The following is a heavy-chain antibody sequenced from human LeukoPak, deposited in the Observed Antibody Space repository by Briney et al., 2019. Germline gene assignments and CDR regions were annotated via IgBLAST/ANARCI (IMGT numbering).Heavy chain of an antibody. CDR1: AFTLSSYD. J-gene: IGHJ6*02. Sequence: PGGSLRLSCAASAFTLSSYDMNWVRQAPGKGLEWVSYMSSSETATYYADSVKGRFTISRDYAKNSLYLQMNSLRAEDTAIYYCARESGNDYYYYGMDLWGQGPAVTVSS. CDR2: MSSSETAT. D-gene: IGHD4-23*01. CDR3: ARESGNDYYYYGMDL. V-gene: IGHV3-48*03.